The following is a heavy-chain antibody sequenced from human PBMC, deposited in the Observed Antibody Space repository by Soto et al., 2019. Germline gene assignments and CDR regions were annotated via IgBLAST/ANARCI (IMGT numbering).Heavy chain of an antibody. CDR1: GGSFSGYY. Sequence: SETLSLTCAVYGGSFSGYYWSWIRQPPGKGLEWIGEINHSGSTNYNPSLKSRVTISVDTSKNQFSLKLSSVTAADTAVYYCARGGGGSCYSSYSGMDVGGKGTRFTV. D-gene: IGHD2-15*01. CDR3: ARGGGGSCYSSYSGMDV. V-gene: IGHV4-34*01. CDR2: INHSGST. J-gene: IGHJ6*04.